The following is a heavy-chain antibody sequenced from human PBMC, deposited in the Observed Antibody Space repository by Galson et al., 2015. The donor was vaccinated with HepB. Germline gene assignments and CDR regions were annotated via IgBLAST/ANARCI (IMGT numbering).Heavy chain of an antibody. V-gene: IGHV4-34*01. Sequence: ETLSLTCAVYGGSFSGYYWSWIRQPPGKGLEWIGEINHSGSTNYNPSLKSRVTISVDTSKNQFSLKLSSVTAADTAVYYCARGWSGYYYPPQFDYWGQGTLVTVSS. J-gene: IGHJ4*02. CDR3: ARGWSGYYYPPQFDY. CDR1: GGSFSGYY. CDR2: INHSGST. D-gene: IGHD3-3*01.